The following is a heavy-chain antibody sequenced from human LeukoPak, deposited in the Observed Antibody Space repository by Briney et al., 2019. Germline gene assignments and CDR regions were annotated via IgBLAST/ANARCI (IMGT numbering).Heavy chain of an antibody. CDR2: IKQDGSEK. D-gene: IGHD3-3*01. J-gene: IGHJ3*02. V-gene: IGHV3-7*01. Sequence: GGSLRLSCAASGFTFSSYWMSWVRQAPGKGLEWVANIKQDGSEKYYVDSVKGRFTISRDNAKNSLYLQMNSLRAEDTAVYYCANGGYDFWSGYPRIDAFDIWGQGTMVTVSS. CDR1: GFTFSSYW. CDR3: ANGGYDFWSGYPRIDAFDI.